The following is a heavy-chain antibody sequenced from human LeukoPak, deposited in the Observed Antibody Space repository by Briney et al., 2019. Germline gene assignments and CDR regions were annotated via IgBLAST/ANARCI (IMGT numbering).Heavy chain of an antibody. Sequence: GGSLTLSCAASGFTCSSYWMSWVRQAPGKGLEWVANIKQDGSEKYYVDSVKGRFTISRDNAKNSLYLQMNSLRAEDTAVFFFTQEPAYEILTGYYSPYFDYWGQGTLVTVSS. CDR3: TQEPAYEILTGYYSPYFDY. D-gene: IGHD3-9*01. CDR2: IKQDGSEK. V-gene: IGHV3-7*01. CDR1: GFTCSSYW. J-gene: IGHJ4*02.